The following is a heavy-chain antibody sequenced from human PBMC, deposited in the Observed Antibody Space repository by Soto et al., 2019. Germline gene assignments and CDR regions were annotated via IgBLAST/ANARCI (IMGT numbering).Heavy chain of an antibody. Sequence: ASVKVSCKASGYTFTRYYMHWVRQAPGQGLEWMGIVNPSDDSTSYAQKFQGRVTMTRDTSISTAYMELSRLRSDDTAVYYCARVRSGSSRSSAFDIWGQGTMVTVSS. CDR2: VNPSDDST. J-gene: IGHJ3*02. D-gene: IGHD1-26*01. V-gene: IGHV1-46*01. CDR3: ARVRSGSSRSSAFDI. CDR1: GYTFTRYY.